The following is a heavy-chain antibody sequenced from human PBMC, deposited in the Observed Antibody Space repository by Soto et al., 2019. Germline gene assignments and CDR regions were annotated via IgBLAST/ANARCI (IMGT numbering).Heavy chain of an antibody. D-gene: IGHD2-15*01. Sequence: DVQLVESGGGLVKPGGSLRLSCAASGFTFINAWMNWVRQAPGKGLEWVGRIKSKTDGGTTDYAAPVKGRFTISRDDSKNTRHLPMHSRKTEDTAVDYCGTGYCSPGSCGDDWWGQGNLVT. CDR2: IKSKTDGGTT. CDR3: GTGYCSPGSCGDDW. V-gene: IGHV3-15*07. CDR1: GFTFINAW. J-gene: IGHJ4*02.